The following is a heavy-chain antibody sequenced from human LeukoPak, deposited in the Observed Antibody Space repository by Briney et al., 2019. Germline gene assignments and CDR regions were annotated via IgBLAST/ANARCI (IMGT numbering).Heavy chain of an antibody. CDR3: ARDKVYYDILTGYLNWFDP. D-gene: IGHD3-9*01. CDR2: IKQDGSEK. CDR1: GGTFSSYA. J-gene: IGHJ5*02. Sequence: SCKASGGTFSSYAISWVRQAPGKGLEWVANIKQDGSEKYYVDSVKGRFTISRDNAKNSLYLQMNSLRAEDTAVYYCARDKVYYDILTGYLNWFDPWGQGTLVTVSS. V-gene: IGHV3-7*01.